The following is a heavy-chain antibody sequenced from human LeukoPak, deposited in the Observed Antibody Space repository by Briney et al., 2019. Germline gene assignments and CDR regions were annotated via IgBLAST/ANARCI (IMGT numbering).Heavy chain of an antibody. J-gene: IGHJ4*02. V-gene: IGHV3-64*04. D-gene: IGHD3-16*01. CDR1: GCTFSNYV. Sequence: GGSLRLSCSVSGCTFSNYVMHWVRQAPWKGLDYVAAITSDGGNKYYADSVKGRFTISRDNSKNTLYMQMNSLRAEDTAVYYCAKDSDRGFFDYWGQGALVTVSS. CDR3: AKDSDRGFFDY. CDR2: ITSDGGNK.